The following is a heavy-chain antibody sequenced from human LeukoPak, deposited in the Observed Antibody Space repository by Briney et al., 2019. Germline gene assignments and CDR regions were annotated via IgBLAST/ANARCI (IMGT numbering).Heavy chain of an antibody. Sequence: PSETLSLTCTVSGGSISSNYWSWIRQPPGKGLEWIGYIYYRGSTNYNPSLKSRVTISVETSKNQFSLKLSSVTAADPAVYYCARSAAGYYDSSGYYYRPFDYWGQGTLVTVSS. V-gene: IGHV4-59*01. CDR3: ARSAAGYYDSSGYYYRPFDY. J-gene: IGHJ4*02. CDR2: IYYRGST. CDR1: GGSISSNY. D-gene: IGHD3-22*01.